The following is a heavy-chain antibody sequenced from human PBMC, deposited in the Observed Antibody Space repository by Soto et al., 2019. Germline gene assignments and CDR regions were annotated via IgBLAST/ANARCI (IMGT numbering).Heavy chain of an antibody. CDR2: ISSDGNNK. D-gene: IGHD5-12*01. CDR1: EFSFNNYA. Sequence: QVHLVESGGGVVRPGTSLRVSCSASEFSFNNYAVHWDRQAPGEGLEWVALISSDGNNKYYPDSVRGRFTISRDHSNNTVYLQMHSLRVDDTAVYYCATWTLPLSWNWLQSAAGKFDYWGQGTLVTVSS. CDR3: ATWTLPLSWNWLQSAAGKFDY. V-gene: IGHV3-30-3*01. J-gene: IGHJ4*02.